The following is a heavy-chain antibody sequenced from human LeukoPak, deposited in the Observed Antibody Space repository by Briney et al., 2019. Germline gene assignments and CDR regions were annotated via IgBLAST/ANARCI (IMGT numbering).Heavy chain of an antibody. CDR2: IYYSGST. Sequence: SETLSLTCTVSGGSISSSSYYWGWIRQPPGKGLEWIGSIYYSGSTYYNPSLKSRVTISVDTSKNQFSLKLSSVTAADTAVYYCASPDVDTAMTYAFDIWGQGTMVTVSS. D-gene: IGHD5-18*01. J-gene: IGHJ3*02. CDR1: GGSISSSSYY. CDR3: ASPDVDTAMTYAFDI. V-gene: IGHV4-39*01.